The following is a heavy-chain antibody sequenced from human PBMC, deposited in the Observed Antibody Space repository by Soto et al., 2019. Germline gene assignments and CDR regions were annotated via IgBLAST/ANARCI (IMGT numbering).Heavy chain of an antibody. CDR3: ARRRSLWFGELSFDH. V-gene: IGHV4-4*02. CDR2: IYHSGST. CDR1: GGSISSSNW. J-gene: IGHJ4*02. D-gene: IGHD3-10*01. Sequence: SATLSITCAVSGGSISSSNWWSWVRQPPGKGLEWIGEIYHSGSTNYNPSLKSRVTISVDKSKNQFSLKLSSVTAADTAVYYCARRRSLWFGELSFDHWGQGTLVTAPQ.